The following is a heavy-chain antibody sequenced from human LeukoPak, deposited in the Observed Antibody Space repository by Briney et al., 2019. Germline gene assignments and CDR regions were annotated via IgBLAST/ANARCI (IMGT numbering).Heavy chain of an antibody. CDR2: IYSGGST. V-gene: IGHV3-66*01. D-gene: IGHD2-15*01. Sequence: GGSLRLSCAASGFTVSSNYMSWVRQAPGKGLEWVSVIYSGGSTYYADSVKGRFTISRDNSKNTLYLQMNSLRAEDTAVYYCAKDQAYCTGGNCYYYFYYLDVWGRGTTVTVSS. J-gene: IGHJ6*03. CDR3: AKDQAYCTGGNCYYYFYYLDV. CDR1: GFTVSSNY.